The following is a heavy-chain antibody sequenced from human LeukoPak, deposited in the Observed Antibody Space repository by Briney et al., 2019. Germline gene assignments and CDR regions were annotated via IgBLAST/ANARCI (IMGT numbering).Heavy chain of an antibody. J-gene: IGHJ4*02. CDR3: ARDHSSGWYSDYFDY. D-gene: IGHD6-19*01. Sequence: GGSLRLSCAASGFTFSSYGMHWVRQAPGKGLEWVAVIWYDGSNKYYADSVKGRLTISRDNSKNTLYLQMNSLRAEDTAVYYCARDHSSGWYSDYFDYWGQGTLVTVSS. V-gene: IGHV3-33*01. CDR1: GFTFSSYG. CDR2: IWYDGSNK.